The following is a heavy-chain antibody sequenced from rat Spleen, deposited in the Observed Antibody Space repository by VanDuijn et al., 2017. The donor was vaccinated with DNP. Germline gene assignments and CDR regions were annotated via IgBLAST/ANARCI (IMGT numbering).Heavy chain of an antibody. CDR2: ISYDGSGT. CDR3: VRHGTQQCFDY. CDR1: GFTFSDYY. J-gene: IGHJ2*01. D-gene: IGHD1-1*01. V-gene: IGHV5-29*01. Sequence: EVQLVESDGGLVQPGRSLKVSCAASGFTFSDYYMAWVRQAPTKGLEWVASISYDGSGTYYRASVKGRFTISRDNAKSTLYLQMDSLRSEDTATYYCVRHGTQQCFDYWGQGVMVTVSS.